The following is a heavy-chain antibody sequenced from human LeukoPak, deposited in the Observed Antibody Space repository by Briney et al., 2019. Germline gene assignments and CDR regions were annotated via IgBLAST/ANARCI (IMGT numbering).Heavy chain of an antibody. CDR1: GGSFSGYY. CDR3: ARREVRAHFDY. V-gene: IGHV4-34*01. CDR2: INHSGST. Sequence: SETLSLTCAVYGGSFSGYYWSWIRQPPGKGLEWIGEINHSGSTNYNPSLKSQVTISVDTSKNQFSLKLSSVTAADTAVYYCARREVRAHFDYWGQGTLVTVSS. J-gene: IGHJ4*02.